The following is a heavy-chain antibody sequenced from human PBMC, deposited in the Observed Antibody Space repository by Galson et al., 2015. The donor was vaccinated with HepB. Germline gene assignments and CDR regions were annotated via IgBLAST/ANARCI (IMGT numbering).Heavy chain of an antibody. CDR1: GSSFTSYW. V-gene: IGHV5-10-1*01. CDR2: LDLSDSYT. CDR3: ARQLAAVWRFDP. Sequence: QSGAEVKKPGESLRISCKGSGSSFTSYWINWVRQMPGRGLEWMGRLDLSDSYTNYSPYFQGHVTISADRSINTAYLQWSSLKASDTAMYYCARQLAAVWRFDPWGQGTLVTVSS. D-gene: IGHD6-13*01. J-gene: IGHJ5*02.